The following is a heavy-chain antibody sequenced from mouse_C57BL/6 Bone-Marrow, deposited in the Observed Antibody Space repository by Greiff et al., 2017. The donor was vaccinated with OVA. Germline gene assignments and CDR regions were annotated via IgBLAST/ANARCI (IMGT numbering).Heavy chain of an antibody. V-gene: IGHV5-15*04. D-gene: IGHD3-3*01. CDR2: ISNLAYSI. Sequence: DVMLVESGGGLVQPGGSLKLSCAASGFTFSDYGMAWVRQAPRKGPEWVAFISNLAYSIYYADTVTGRFTISRENAKNTLYLEMSSLRSEDTAMYYCARRRGRDAMDYWGQGTSVTVSS. CDR1: GFTFSDYG. CDR3: ARRRGRDAMDY. J-gene: IGHJ4*01.